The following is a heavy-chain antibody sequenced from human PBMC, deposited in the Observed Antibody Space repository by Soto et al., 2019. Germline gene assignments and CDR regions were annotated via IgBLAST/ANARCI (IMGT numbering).Heavy chain of an antibody. J-gene: IGHJ4*02. D-gene: IGHD5-18*01. CDR2: INAGNGNR. Sequence: ASVKVSCKASGYTFTSYAMHWVRQAPGQRLEWMGWINAGNGNRKYSQKLQGRVTMTTDTSTSTAYMELRSLRSDDTAVYYCARSSGYSYGFDYWGQGTLVTVSS. V-gene: IGHV1-3*01. CDR1: GYTFTSYA. CDR3: ARSSGYSYGFDY.